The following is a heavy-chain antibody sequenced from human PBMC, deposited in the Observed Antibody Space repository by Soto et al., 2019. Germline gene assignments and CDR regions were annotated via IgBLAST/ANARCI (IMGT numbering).Heavy chain of an antibody. CDR2: INPNSGGT. J-gene: IGHJ4*01. V-gene: IGHV1-2*02. D-gene: IGHD3-10*01. CDR3: ATHLASMVRGVIITPPIFDS. CDR1: GYTFTGYY. Sequence: ASVKVSCKASGYTFTGYYMHWVRQAPGQGLEWMGWINPNSGGTNYAQKLQGRVTMTRDTSTSTAYMELRRLRSDDTDVYFCATHLASMVRGVIITPPIFDSWGQGTLVTVSS.